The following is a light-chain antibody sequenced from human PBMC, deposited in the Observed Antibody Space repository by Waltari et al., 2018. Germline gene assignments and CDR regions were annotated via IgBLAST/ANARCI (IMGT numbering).Light chain of an antibody. J-gene: IGKJ1*01. CDR2: DSS. Sequence: DIQMTPSPSSLSASVGDRVTITCQASQDIRHFLNWYQQKPGKAPNLLIYDSSNLETGVPSRFSGSGSGTDFTLTISTLQPEDIGTYYCQHYDNFPLARTFGQGTKVEIK. CDR1: QDIRHF. V-gene: IGKV1-33*01. CDR3: QHYDNFPLART.